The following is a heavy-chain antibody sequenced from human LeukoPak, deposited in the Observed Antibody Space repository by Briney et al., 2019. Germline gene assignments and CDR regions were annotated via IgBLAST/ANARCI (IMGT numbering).Heavy chain of an antibody. Sequence: SVKVSCKASGGTFSSYAISWVRQAPGQGLEWMGRIIPIFGTANYAQKFQGRVTITTDESTSTAYMELSSLRSEDTAVYYCARGLAGYSGGDDAFDAWGQGTMVIVSS. CDR2: IIPIFGTA. CDR1: GGTFSSYA. V-gene: IGHV1-69*05. D-gene: IGHD6-19*01. J-gene: IGHJ3*01. CDR3: ARGLAGYSGGDDAFDA.